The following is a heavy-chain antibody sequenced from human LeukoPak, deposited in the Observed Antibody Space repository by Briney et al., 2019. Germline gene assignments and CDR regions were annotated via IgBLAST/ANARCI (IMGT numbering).Heavy chain of an antibody. Sequence: GGSLRLSCAASGFIFSRYNMNWVRQAPGKGLEWVAVISYDGSNKYYADSVKGRFTISRDNSKNTLYLQMNSLRAEDTAVYYCARGGRSGFDYWGQGTLVTVSS. D-gene: IGHD1-26*01. V-gene: IGHV3-30-3*01. CDR3: ARGGRSGFDY. CDR2: ISYDGSNK. CDR1: GFIFSRYN. J-gene: IGHJ4*02.